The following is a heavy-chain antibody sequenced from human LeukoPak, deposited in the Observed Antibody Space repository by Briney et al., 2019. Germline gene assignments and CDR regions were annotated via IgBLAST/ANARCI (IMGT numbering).Heavy chain of an antibody. CDR1: GGSISSYY. D-gene: IGHD6-25*01. CDR3: ARNRDSSGWHYWFDP. CDR2: IYYSGST. J-gene: IGHJ5*02. Sequence: PSETLSLTCSVSGGSISSYYWSWIRQPPGKGLEWIGYIYYSGSTNYNPSLKSRVTISVDTSKNQFSLKLSSVTAADTAVYYCARNRDSSGWHYWFDPWGQGTLVTVSS. V-gene: IGHV4-59*01.